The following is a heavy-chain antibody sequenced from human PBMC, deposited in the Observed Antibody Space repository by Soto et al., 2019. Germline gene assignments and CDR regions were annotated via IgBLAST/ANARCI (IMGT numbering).Heavy chain of an antibody. CDR3: AKGAGTTRGPLDP. CDR2: ISGSGVST. V-gene: IGHV3-23*01. D-gene: IGHD1-7*01. Sequence: EVQLLESGGGLVQPGGSLRLSCAASGFTITSYAMSWVRQAPGKGLEWVSAISGSGVSTYYADSVKGRFTISRDYSKNTVYLQMNSLRAEDTAVYYCAKGAGTTRGPLDPWGQGTQVTVSS. J-gene: IGHJ5*02. CDR1: GFTITSYA.